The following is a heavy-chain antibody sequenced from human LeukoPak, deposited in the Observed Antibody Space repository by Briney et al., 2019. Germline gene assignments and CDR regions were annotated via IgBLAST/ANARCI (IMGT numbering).Heavy chain of an antibody. CDR3: ARRGRDYDILTGYYNEYYFDY. D-gene: IGHD3-9*01. CDR1: GYTFTSYG. V-gene: IGHV1-18*01. CDR2: ISAYNGNT. J-gene: IGHJ4*02. Sequence: ASVKVSCKASGYTFTSYGISWVRQAPGQGLEWMGWISAYNGNTNYAQKLQGRVTMTTDTSTSTAYMELRSLRSDDTAVYYCARRGRDYDILTGYYNEYYFDYWGQGTLVTVSS.